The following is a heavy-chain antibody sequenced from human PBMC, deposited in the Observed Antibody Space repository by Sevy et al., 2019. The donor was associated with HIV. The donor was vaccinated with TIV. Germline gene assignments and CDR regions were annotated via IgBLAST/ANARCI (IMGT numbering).Heavy chain of an antibody. Sequence: ATVKVSCKASGYTFTSYVMNWVRQAPGQGLEWMGWINTNTGNPTYTQGSTGRFVFSLDTSVSTAYLQISSLKAEDTAVYYCARGECSSSSCYYYYGMDVWGQGATVTVSS. CDR1: GYTFTSYV. CDR2: INTNTGNP. V-gene: IGHV7-4-1*02. CDR3: ARGECSSSSCYYYYGMDV. D-gene: IGHD2-2*01. J-gene: IGHJ6*02.